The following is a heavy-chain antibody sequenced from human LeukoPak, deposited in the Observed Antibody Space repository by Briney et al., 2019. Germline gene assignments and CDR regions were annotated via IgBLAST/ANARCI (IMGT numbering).Heavy chain of an antibody. V-gene: IGHV4-39*07. Sequence: SETLSLTCTVSGGSISSSSYYWGWIRQPPGKGLIWIGSIYYSGSTYYNPSLKSRVTISVDTSKNQFSLKLSSVTAADTAVYYCAREVNYDYVWGSYPVPYWGQGTLDTVSS. CDR1: GGSISSSSYY. CDR2: IYYSGST. J-gene: IGHJ4*02. D-gene: IGHD3-16*02. CDR3: AREVNYDYVWGSYPVPY.